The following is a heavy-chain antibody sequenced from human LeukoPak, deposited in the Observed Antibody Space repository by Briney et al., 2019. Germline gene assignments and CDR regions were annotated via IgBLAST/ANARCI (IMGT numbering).Heavy chain of an antibody. J-gene: IGHJ3*02. CDR1: GYSFTSYW. V-gene: IGHV5-51*01. CDR3: ARRYCSGGSCYDGAFDI. CDR2: IYPGDSDT. D-gene: IGHD2-15*01. Sequence: ESLKISCKGSGYSFTSYWIGWVRQMPGKGLEWMGIIYPGDSDTRYSPSLQGQVTISADKSISTAYLQWSSLKASDTAMYYCARRYCSGGSCYDGAFDIWGQGTMVTVSS.